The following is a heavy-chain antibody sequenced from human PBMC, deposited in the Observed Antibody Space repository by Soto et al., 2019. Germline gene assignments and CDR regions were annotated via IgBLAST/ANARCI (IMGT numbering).Heavy chain of an antibody. D-gene: IGHD1-20*01. CDR1: GYTFTSYA. CDR3: ARTYNWNTRNLYYYYYGMDV. CDR2: INAGNGNT. V-gene: IGHV1-3*01. Sequence: ASVKVSCKASGYTFTSYAMHWVRQAPGQRLEWMGWINAGNGNTKYSQKFQGRVTITRDTSASTAYMELSSLRSEDTAVYYCARTYNWNTRNLYYYYYGMDVWGQGTTVTVSS. J-gene: IGHJ6*02.